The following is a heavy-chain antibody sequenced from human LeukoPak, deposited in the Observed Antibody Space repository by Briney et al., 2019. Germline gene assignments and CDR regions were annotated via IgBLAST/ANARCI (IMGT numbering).Heavy chain of an antibody. D-gene: IGHD2-2*01. CDR3: ARWFWSSNICYLMDV. V-gene: IGHV4-59*01. Sequence: SETLSLTCAVSGGSISGYYWSWIRQPPGKGLEWIGYIYSSGTTIYNPSLNSRVTMSEDTSKNQLSLRLSSVTAADTAVYYCARWFWSSNICYLMDVWGRGTTVTVSS. J-gene: IGHJ6*03. CDR1: GGSISGYY. CDR2: IYSSGTT.